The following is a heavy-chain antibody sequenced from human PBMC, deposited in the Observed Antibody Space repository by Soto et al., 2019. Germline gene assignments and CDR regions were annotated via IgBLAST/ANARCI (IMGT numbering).Heavy chain of an antibody. V-gene: IGHV3-13*05. J-gene: IGHJ6*02. CDR3: ARTDRDFYGLDV. Sequence: EVQLVESGGGLVQPGGSLRLSCEATGFTFRNYDMHWVHQGTGKGLEWVSGISAAGDPDYADSVEGRFTISRENAQNSFFLQMNILRVGETAVYYCARTDRDFYGLDVWGQGTTVIVSS. CDR1: GFTFRNYD. CDR2: ISAAGDP.